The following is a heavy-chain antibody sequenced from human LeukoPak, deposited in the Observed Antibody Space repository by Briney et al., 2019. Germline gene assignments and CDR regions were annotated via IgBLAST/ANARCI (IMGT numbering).Heavy chain of an antibody. J-gene: IGHJ4*02. CDR1: GFTFSSYS. V-gene: IGHV3-21*01. D-gene: IGHD3-22*01. CDR3: ARDSLTYYYDSSGYSPFDC. CDR2: ISSNSSYI. Sequence: GGTLTLSCAASGFTFSSYSMKWVSQAPGRGLEWVSSISSNSSYIYYADSVKGRFTISRDNAKNSLYLQMNTLRAEYTAVYDCARDSLTYYYDSSGYSPFDCWGQGTLVTVSS.